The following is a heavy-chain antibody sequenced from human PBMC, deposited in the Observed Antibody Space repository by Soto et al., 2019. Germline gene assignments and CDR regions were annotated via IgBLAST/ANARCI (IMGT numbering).Heavy chain of an antibody. D-gene: IGHD4-17*01. CDR3: ARGDIGTTVTPG. CDR1: GYTFTSYG. V-gene: IGHV1-18*01. CDR2: ISAYNGNT. Sequence: QVQLVQSGAEGKKPGASVKVSCKASGYTFTSYGISWVRQVPGQGLEWMGWISAYNGNTNYAQKLPVRVNMTTDTSTSTAYMELRSLRSDDTAVYYCARGDIGTTVTPGWGQGTLVTVSS. J-gene: IGHJ4*02.